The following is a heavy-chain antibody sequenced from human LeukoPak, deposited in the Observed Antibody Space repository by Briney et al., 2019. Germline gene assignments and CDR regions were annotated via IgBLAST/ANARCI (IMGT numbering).Heavy chain of an antibody. J-gene: IGHJ4*02. D-gene: IGHD2/OR15-2a*01. CDR2: IHYSGST. Sequence: SETLSLTCSVSGASISSHYWSWIRQPPGKGLEWIGYIHYSGSTNCNPSPQSRVTISLDTSKNQFSLKLTSVTAADTAVYYCSRAGIGFNIPGAYWGQGTLVTVSS. CDR1: GASISSHY. CDR3: SRAGIGFNIPGAY. V-gene: IGHV4-59*11.